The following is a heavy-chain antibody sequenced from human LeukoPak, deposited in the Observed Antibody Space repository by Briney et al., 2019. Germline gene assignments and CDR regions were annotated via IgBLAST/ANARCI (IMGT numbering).Heavy chain of an antibody. D-gene: IGHD1-7*01. V-gene: IGHV1-69*01. CDR3: ARDSGTGTTGLYYFDY. J-gene: IGHJ4*02. CDR2: IIPIFGTA. Sequence: GASVKVSCKASGGTFSSYAISWVRQAPGQGLEWMGGIIPIFGTANYAQKFQGRVTITADESTSTAYMELRSLRSDDTAVYYCARDSGTGTTGLYYFDYWGQGTLVTVSS. CDR1: GGTFSSYA.